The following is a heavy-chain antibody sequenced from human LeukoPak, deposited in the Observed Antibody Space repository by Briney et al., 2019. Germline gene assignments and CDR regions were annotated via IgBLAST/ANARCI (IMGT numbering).Heavy chain of an antibody. Sequence: SETLSLTCAVYGGSFSGYYWSWIRQPPGKGLEWIGEINHSGSTNYNPSLKSRVTIVDTSKNQFSLKVSSVTAADTAVYYCARVKDPGGYYYYYYMDIWGKGNTVTVSS. V-gene: IGHV4-34*01. D-gene: IGHD3-16*01. CDR2: INHSGST. CDR3: ARVKDPGGYYYYYYMDI. CDR1: GGSFSGYY. J-gene: IGHJ6*03.